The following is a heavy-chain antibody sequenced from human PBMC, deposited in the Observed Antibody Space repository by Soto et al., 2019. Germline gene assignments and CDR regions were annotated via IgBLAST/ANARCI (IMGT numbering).Heavy chain of an antibody. V-gene: IGHV1-3*01. J-gene: IGHJ4*02. D-gene: IGHD3-3*01. CDR3: ARYFWSGQLPFYFDQ. CDR2: ISAYNGNT. Sequence: GASVKVSCKASGYTFTSYAMHWVRQAPGQRLEWMGWISAYNGNTKYSQNLQGRVTMTIDTTTSSAYLEVRSLRSDDTAIYYCARYFWSGQLPFYFDQWGQGTLVTVSS. CDR1: GYTFTSYA.